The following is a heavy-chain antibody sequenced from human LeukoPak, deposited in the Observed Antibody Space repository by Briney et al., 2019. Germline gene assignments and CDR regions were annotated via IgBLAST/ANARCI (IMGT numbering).Heavy chain of an antibody. CDR2: IIPIFGTA. J-gene: IGHJ4*02. V-gene: IGHV1-69*05. Sequence: RASVKASCKASGGTFSSYAISWVRQAPGQGLEWMGGIIPIFGTANYAQKFQGRVTITTDESTSTAYMELSSLRSEDTAVYYCAREQPYGDSSGLDYWGQGTLVTVSS. D-gene: IGHD4-17*01. CDR1: GGTFSSYA. CDR3: AREQPYGDSSGLDY.